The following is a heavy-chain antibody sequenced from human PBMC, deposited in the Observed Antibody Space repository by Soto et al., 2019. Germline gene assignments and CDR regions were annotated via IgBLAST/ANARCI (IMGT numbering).Heavy chain of an antibody. CDR2: IYYSGST. CDR3: ATRIAGEHRPFDY. CDR1: GGSISSYY. D-gene: IGHD6-13*01. J-gene: IGHJ4*02. Sequence: SETLSLTCTVSGGSISSYYWSWIRQPPGKGLEWIGYIYYSGSTNYNPSLKSRVTISIDTSKNQFSLKLSSVTAADTAVYYCATRIAGEHRPFDYWGQGTLVTVSS. V-gene: IGHV4-59*01.